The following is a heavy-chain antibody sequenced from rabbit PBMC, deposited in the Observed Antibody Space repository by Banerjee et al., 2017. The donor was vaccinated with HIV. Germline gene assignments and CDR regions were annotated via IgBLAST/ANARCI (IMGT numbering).Heavy chain of an antibody. CDR1: GFSFSDSHW. CDR3: AREYYSDAYAGYPYASL. CDR2: IVTTSGTT. V-gene: IGHV1S45*01. J-gene: IGHJ4*01. Sequence: QEQLVESGGDLVRPGASLTLTCSASGFSFSDSHWMCWVRQAPGKGLEWIACIVTTSGTTDYASWAKGRFTISKTSSTAVTLQMTSLTAADTATYFCAREYYSDAYAGYPYASLWGPGTLVTVS. D-gene: IGHD6-1*01.